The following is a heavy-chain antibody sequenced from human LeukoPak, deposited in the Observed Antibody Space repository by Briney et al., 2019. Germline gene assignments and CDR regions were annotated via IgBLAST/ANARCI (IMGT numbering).Heavy chain of an antibody. Sequence: GGTLRLSCAASGFTFSTYGMSWVRQAPGKGLQWVSTIPSGGGTYYADSVKGRSTISRDNSKNTLYLQMNSLRAEDTAVYYCAKDKGHTVATIMGVGDYWGQGTLVTVSS. CDR3: AKDKGHTVATIMGVGDY. D-gene: IGHD5-12*01. V-gene: IGHV3-23*01. CDR1: GFTFSTYG. J-gene: IGHJ4*02. CDR2: IPSGGGT.